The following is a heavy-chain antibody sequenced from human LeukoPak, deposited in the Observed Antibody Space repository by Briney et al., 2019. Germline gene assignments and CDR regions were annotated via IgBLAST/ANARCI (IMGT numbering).Heavy chain of an antibody. CDR2: INTNTGNP. D-gene: IGHD3-16*02. Sequence: GASVKVSCKASGYTFTSYAMNWVRQAPGQGLEWMGWINTNTGNPTYAQGFTGRFVFSLGTSVSTAYLQISSLKAEDTAVYYCARDGIMITFGGVIGPYNWFDPWGQGTLVTVSS. J-gene: IGHJ5*02. CDR3: ARDGIMITFGGVIGPYNWFDP. V-gene: IGHV7-4-1*02. CDR1: GYTFTSYA.